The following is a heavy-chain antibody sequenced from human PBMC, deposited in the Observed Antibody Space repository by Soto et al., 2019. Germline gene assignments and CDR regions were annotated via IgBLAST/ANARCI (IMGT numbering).Heavy chain of an antibody. Sequence: PSETLSLTCSVSDDSINSDKYYWGWIRQPPGKGPEWIGSIYYRGNAYYNPSLQTRVTISLDKSKSLFSLKLNSVTAADSAVYFCARLEGLATISYYFDFWGPGALVTVSS. CDR3: ARLEGLATISYYFDF. CDR2: IYYRGNA. V-gene: IGHV4-39*01. J-gene: IGHJ4*02. CDR1: DDSINSDKYY. D-gene: IGHD3-9*01.